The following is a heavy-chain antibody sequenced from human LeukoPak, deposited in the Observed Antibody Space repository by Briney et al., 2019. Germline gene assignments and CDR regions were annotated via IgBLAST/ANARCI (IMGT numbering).Heavy chain of an antibody. D-gene: IGHD3-22*01. CDR3: AKYYYDSSRQGMDV. Sequence: GGSLRLSCAASGFTFRSHAMGWVRQAPGKGLEWVSAIVGSGDNTYYADSVKGRFTISRDNSKNTLYLQMNSLTAEDTALYYCAKYYYDSSRQGMDVWGQGTTVTVSS. J-gene: IGHJ6*02. CDR2: IVGSGDNT. CDR1: GFTFRSHA. V-gene: IGHV3-23*01.